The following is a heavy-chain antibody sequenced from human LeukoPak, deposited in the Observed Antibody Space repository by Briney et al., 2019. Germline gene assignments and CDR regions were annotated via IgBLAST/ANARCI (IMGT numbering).Heavy chain of an antibody. CDR1: GFTFSSYA. D-gene: IGHD6-6*01. Sequence: GGSLRLSCAASGFTFSSYAMSWVRQAPGKGLEWVSAISGSGGSTYYADSVKGRFTISRDNAKNSLYLQMNSLRAEDTAVYYCARISSSDAFDIWGQGTMVTVSS. CDR2: ISGSGGST. V-gene: IGHV3-23*01. CDR3: ARISSSDAFDI. J-gene: IGHJ3*02.